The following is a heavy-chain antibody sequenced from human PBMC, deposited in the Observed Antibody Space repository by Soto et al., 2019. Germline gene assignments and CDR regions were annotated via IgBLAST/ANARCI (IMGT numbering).Heavy chain of an antibody. D-gene: IGHD2-15*01. CDR3: ARDWGYCSGGSCYPSVGFPWFDP. V-gene: IGHV1-69*13. Sequence: SVKVSCKASGGTFSSYAVSWVRQAPGQGLEWMGGIIPIFGTANYAQKFQGRVTITADESTSTAYMELSSLRSEDTAMYYCARDWGYCSGGSCYPSVGFPWFDPWGQGTLVTVSS. CDR1: GGTFSSYA. CDR2: IIPIFGTA. J-gene: IGHJ5*02.